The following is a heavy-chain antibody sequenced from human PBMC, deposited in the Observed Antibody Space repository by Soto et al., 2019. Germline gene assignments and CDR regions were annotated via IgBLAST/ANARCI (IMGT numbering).Heavy chain of an antibody. CDR3: ARGIGGYCSGGSCYSRDYYYYYMDV. CDR2: INHSGST. J-gene: IGHJ6*03. D-gene: IGHD2-15*01. V-gene: IGHV4-30-2*01. CDR1: GDSINSGAYF. Sequence: SETLSLTCSVSGDSINSGAYFWTWLRQPPEKGLEWIGYINHSGSTNYNPSLKSRVTISVDKSKNQFSLKLSSATAADTAVYYCARGIGGYCSGGSCYSRDYYYYYMDVWGKGTTVTVSS.